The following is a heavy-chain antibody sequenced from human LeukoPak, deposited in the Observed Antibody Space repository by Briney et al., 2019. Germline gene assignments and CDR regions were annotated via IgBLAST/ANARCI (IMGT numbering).Heavy chain of an antibody. CDR1: GFTFSSYG. J-gene: IGHJ4*02. CDR3: AKDPTKLPPSYYFDY. CDR2: LSGGGGST. D-gene: IGHD2-15*01. V-gene: IGHV3-23*01. Sequence: GRSLRLSCAASGFTFSSYGMHWVRQAPGKGLEWVSTLSGGGGSTSYADSVKGRFTISRDNSKNTLYLLMNSLRAEDTAVYYCAKDPTKLPPSYYFDYWGQGTLVTVSS.